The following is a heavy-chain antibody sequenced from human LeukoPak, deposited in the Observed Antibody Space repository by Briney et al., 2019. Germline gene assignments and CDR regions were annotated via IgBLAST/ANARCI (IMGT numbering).Heavy chain of an antibody. Sequence: SQTLSLTCSISGDSFSSNSASWNWIRQSPSKGLEWLGRTYYRSKWYNDYAVSVKSRIAINTYTSKNQFSLQVNSVTAEGTAVYYCGRAKDYYGSGSYYGPYYYYGMDVWGQGTRVSVSS. V-gene: IGHV6-1*01. D-gene: IGHD3-10*01. CDR2: TYYRSKWYN. J-gene: IGHJ6*02. CDR1: GDSFSSNSAS. CDR3: GRAKDYYGSGSYYGPYYYYGMDV.